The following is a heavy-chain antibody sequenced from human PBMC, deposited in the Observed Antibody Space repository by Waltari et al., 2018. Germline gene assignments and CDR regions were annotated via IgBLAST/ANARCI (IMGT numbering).Heavy chain of an antibody. CDR1: NFSINSGAYY. J-gene: IGHJ5*02. CDR3: ARAECSTSSCFFVSGFDP. CDR2: TYYRGGA. Sequence: QVHLQESGPELVEPSDTLYLTCTVSNFSINSGAYYWGWIRQPAGKGPEGIGNTYYRGGAYYTPSLESRVAIAVDTSRHKFFLSLTSVTAADAAVYYCARAECSTSSCFFVSGFDPWGQGIHVTVSS. D-gene: IGHD2-15*01. V-gene: IGHV4-39*01.